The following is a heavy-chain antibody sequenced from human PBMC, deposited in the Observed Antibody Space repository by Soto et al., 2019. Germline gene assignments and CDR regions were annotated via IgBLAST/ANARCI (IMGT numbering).Heavy chain of an antibody. D-gene: IGHD2-8*02. CDR3: AKATATGGGAFEI. J-gene: IGHJ3*02. V-gene: IGHV3-23*01. CDR2: ILVGGST. CDR1: GFICSSYD. Sequence: GSLRLSCGVSGFICSSYDMSWVRQAPGKGLEWVSTILVGGSTHYEDSVKGRFTISRDTSKNTVYLQVNSLTAGDTAMYYCAKATATGGGAFEIYGQGTMVTVSS.